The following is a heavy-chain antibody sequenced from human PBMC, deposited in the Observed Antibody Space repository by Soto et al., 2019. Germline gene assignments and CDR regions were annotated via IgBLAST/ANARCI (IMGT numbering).Heavy chain of an antibody. Sequence: EVQVVESGGGIVQPGGSLRLSCAGSGFTFSHYWMHWVRQAPGEGLVWISRINGDGSSTSYGDSVKGRFTISRDNAKNTLYLQMNTLRPEDTAVDYCAAHGDDDAFDMWGQGTMVTVSS. CDR1: GFTFSHYW. V-gene: IGHV3-74*01. D-gene: IGHD4-17*01. J-gene: IGHJ3*02. CDR2: INGDGSST. CDR3: AAHGDDDAFDM.